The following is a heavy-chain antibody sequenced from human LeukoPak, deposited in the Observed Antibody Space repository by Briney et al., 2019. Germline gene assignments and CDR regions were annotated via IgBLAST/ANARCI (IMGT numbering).Heavy chain of an antibody. J-gene: IGHJ5*02. CDR1: GYTFTDYY. CDR2: INPNTGGT. V-gene: IGHV1-2*02. D-gene: IGHD4-4*01. Sequence: ASVKVSCKASGYTFTDYYMHWVRQAPGQGLEWMGWINPNTGGTNYAQKLQGRVTMTTDTSTSTAYMELRSLRSDDTAVYYCARGRRGNYAHRTWFDPWGQGTLVTVSS. CDR3: ARGRRGNYAHRTWFDP.